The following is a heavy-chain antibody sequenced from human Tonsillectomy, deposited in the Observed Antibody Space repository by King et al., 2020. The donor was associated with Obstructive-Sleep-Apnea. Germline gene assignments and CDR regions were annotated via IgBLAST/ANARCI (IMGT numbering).Heavy chain of an antibody. CDR1: GFTFSSYA. CDR2: ISGSGGST. CDR3: ATVSSRITMVRGVIITLYFDL. Sequence: VQLVESGGGLVQPGGSLRLSCAASGFTFSSYALSWVRQAPGKGLEWVSAISGSGGSTYYADSVKGRFTISRDNSKNTLYREMNSLRAEDTAVYYCATVSSRITMVRGVIITLYFDLWGRGTLVTVSS. J-gene: IGHJ2*01. V-gene: IGHV3-23*04. D-gene: IGHD3-10*01.